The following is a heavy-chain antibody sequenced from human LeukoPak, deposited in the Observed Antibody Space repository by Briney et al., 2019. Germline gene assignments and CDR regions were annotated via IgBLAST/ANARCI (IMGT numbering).Heavy chain of an antibody. CDR1: GFTFSSYA. V-gene: IGHV3-23*01. CDR2: ISSSATNT. J-gene: IGHJ4*02. CDR3: AKSGAQSGYSN. Sequence: PGGSLRLSCAASGFTFSSYAMTWVRQAPGKGLEWVSSISSSATNTFYAYSVRGRFTISRDNSKSTLYLQMNSLRADDTAVYYCAKSGAQSGYSNWGQGTLVTVSS. D-gene: IGHD3-3*01.